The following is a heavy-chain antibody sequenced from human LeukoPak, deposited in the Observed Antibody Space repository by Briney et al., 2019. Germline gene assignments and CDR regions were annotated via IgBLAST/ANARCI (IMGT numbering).Heavy chain of an antibody. CDR1: GFTFSSSA. CDR3: AKQLGYCSDGSCYFPY. D-gene: IGHD2-15*01. J-gene: IGHJ4*02. Sequence: GGSLRLSCAASGFTFSSSAMSWVRQAPGKGLEWVSAISNNGGYTYYADSVQGRFTISRDNSKSTLCLQMNSLRAEDTAVCYCAKQLGYCSDGSCYFPYWGQGTLVTVSS. CDR2: ISNNGGYT. V-gene: IGHV3-23*01.